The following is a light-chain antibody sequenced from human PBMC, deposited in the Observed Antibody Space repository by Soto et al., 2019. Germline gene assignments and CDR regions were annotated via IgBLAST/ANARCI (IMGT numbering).Light chain of an antibody. CDR2: GAS. Sequence: EIVLTQSPATLSVSPGERVTLSCRASESVSSSLAWYQHKPGQPPRLLIYGASTRATDIPARFSGSGSWTQFTLTISSLQSEDFAVYCCQQYKDWPPVTFGPGTKVEIK. J-gene: IGKJ3*01. CDR1: ESVSSS. V-gene: IGKV3-15*01. CDR3: QQYKDWPPVT.